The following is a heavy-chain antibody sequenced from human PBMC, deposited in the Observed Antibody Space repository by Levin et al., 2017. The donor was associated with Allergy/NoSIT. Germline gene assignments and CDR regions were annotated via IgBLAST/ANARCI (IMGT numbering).Heavy chain of an antibody. CDR3: ALGSGNFNYYMDV. V-gene: IGHV4-4*01. Sequence: TLSLTCPVSGYSVSNTYWWTWVRQPPGKGLEWIGEIFHSGSTTYNPSLKSRVTISIDKSKNQFSLKLTSVTAADTAVYFCALGSGNFNYYMDVWGKGATVIVSS. D-gene: IGHD3-10*01. J-gene: IGHJ6*03. CDR1: GYSVSNTYW. CDR2: IFHSGST.